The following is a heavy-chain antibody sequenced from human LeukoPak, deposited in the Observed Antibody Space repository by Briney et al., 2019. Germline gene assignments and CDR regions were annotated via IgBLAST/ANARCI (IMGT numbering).Heavy chain of an antibody. J-gene: IGHJ4*02. Sequence: GASVKVSCKASGYTFTSYGISWVRQAPGQGLEWMGRINPNSGGTNYAQKFQGRVTMTRDTSISTAYMELSRLRSDDTAVYYCARVSAVAAYFDYWGQGTLVTVSS. CDR2: INPNSGGT. V-gene: IGHV1-2*06. D-gene: IGHD6-19*01. CDR1: GYTFTSYG. CDR3: ARVSAVAAYFDY.